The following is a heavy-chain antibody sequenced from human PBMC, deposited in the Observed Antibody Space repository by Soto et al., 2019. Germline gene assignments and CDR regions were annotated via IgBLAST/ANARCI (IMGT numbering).Heavy chain of an antibody. CDR1: GYTFTSYG. V-gene: IGHV1-18*04. D-gene: IGHD6-19*01. J-gene: IGHJ5*02. Sequence: QVQLVQSGAEVKKPGASVKVSCKASGYTFTSYGISWVRQAPGQGLEWMGWISAYNGNTNYAQKLQGRVTMTTDTCTRKGYMGLRNLRSEDTAVYFWSRARQLLSLNRFEPWGQGTLVTVSS. CDR3: SRARQLLSLNRFEP. CDR2: ISAYNGNT.